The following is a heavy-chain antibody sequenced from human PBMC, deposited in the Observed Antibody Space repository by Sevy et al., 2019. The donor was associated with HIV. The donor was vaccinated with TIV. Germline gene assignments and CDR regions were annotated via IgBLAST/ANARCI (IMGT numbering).Heavy chain of an antibody. CDR2: IRGKPFGGTT. D-gene: IGHD2-15*01. J-gene: IGHJ4*02. Sequence: GGSLRLSCAASGFTFGPYAMSWFRQAPGKGLEWVAFIRGKPFGGTTEYAASVKGRFTISRDDSKSMAYLDMNSLKIDDSAIYYCAREAGVVVVVAANQFDYWGLGTLVTVSS. CDR1: GFTFGPYA. CDR3: AREAGVVVVVAANQFDY. V-gene: IGHV3-49*03.